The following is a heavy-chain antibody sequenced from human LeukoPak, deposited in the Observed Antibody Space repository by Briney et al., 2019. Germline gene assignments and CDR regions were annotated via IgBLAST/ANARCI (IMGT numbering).Heavy chain of an antibody. J-gene: IGHJ6*03. V-gene: IGHV1-2*02. D-gene: IGHD3-22*01. CDR1: GYTFTSNY. Sequence: VSVKLSCKASGYTFTSNYMHWVRQAPGQGLDWMGIINPNGGTTNYAQKFQGRVTMTRDTSISTAYMELSRLTSDDTAVYYCASGPYYYDSSGYHPDYYYYYYMDVWGKGTTVTISS. CDR2: INPNGGTT. CDR3: ASGPYYYDSSGYHPDYYYYYYMDV.